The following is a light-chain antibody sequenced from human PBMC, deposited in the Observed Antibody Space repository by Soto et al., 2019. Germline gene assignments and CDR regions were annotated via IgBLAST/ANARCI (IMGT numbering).Light chain of an antibody. Sequence: DIPMTESPSTLSASVGDRVTITCRASQSISSWLAWYQQKPGKAPKLLIHKASILRSGVPSRFSGSVSGTEFTLTISSLQPDDFATYYCQQYNTYSGTFGQGTKVEIK. CDR3: QQYNTYSGT. CDR1: QSISSW. CDR2: KAS. J-gene: IGKJ1*01. V-gene: IGKV1-5*03.